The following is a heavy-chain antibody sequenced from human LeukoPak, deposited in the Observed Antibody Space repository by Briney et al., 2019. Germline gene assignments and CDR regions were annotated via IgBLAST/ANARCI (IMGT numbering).Heavy chain of an antibody. V-gene: IGHV3-33*01. Sequence: PGGSLRLSCEASGFTFSNYGMHWVRQAPGKGLEWVAVIWYDGSDKYYADSVKGRFTISRDNSKNTLYLQMDSLRAEDTAVYYCARDWGTSIWYLDYWGQGTLVTVSS. CDR2: IWYDGSDK. J-gene: IGHJ4*02. D-gene: IGHD2-2*01. CDR3: ARDWGTSIWYLDY. CDR1: GFTFSNYG.